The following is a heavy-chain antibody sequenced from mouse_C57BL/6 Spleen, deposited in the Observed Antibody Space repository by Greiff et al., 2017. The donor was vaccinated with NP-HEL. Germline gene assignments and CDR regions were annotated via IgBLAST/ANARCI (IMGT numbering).Heavy chain of an antibody. Sequence: EVQLQQSGAELVRPGASVKLSCTASGFNIKDDYMHWVKQRPEQGLEWIGWIDPENGDTEYASKFQGKATITADTSSNTAYLQLSSLTSEDTAVYYCTTDGTTGVATDYWGQGTTLTVSS. CDR1: GFNIKDDY. CDR2: IDPENGDT. CDR3: TTDGTTGVATDY. D-gene: IGHD1-1*01. V-gene: IGHV14-4*01. J-gene: IGHJ2*01.